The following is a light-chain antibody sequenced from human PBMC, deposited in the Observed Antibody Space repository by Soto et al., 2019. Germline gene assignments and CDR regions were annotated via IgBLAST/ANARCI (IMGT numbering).Light chain of an antibody. CDR2: EGS. CDR1: SSDIGNYNL. CDR3: SSYASSSTLV. J-gene: IGLJ2*01. Sequence: QSALTQPASVSGSPGQSITISCTGTSSDIGNYNLVSWYQQHPGKAPKLMIYEGSKRPSGVSNRFSGSKSGNTASLTISGLQAEDEDDYYCSSYASSSTLVFGGGTKVTVL. V-gene: IGLV2-23*01.